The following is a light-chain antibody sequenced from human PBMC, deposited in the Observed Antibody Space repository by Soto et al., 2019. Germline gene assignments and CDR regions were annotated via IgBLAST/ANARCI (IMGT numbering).Light chain of an antibody. CDR3: QQYSSSPPEFT. V-gene: IGKV3-20*01. J-gene: IGKJ3*01. Sequence: EIVLTQSPGTLSLSPGERATLSCRASQSVSSSYLAWYQQRPGQAPRLLIFGASYRATAVPDRFSGSGSGTDFTLTISRIEPEDFAVYYCQQYSSSPPEFTFGPGTKVDSK. CDR1: QSVSSSY. CDR2: GAS.